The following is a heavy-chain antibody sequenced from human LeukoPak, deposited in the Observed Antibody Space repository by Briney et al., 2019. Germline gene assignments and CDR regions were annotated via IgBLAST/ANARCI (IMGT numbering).Heavy chain of an antibody. CDR3: AKRYCSSSSCSGRAFDI. D-gene: IGHD2-2*01. Sequence: GGSLRLSCAASGFTFSSYVMNWVRQAPGKGLEWVSVISGSGGTTYCADSVKGRFTISRDNSKNTLYLHMNSLRAEDTAVYFCAKRYCSSSSCSGRAFDIWGQGTMVTVSS. CDR2: ISGSGGTT. CDR1: GFTFSSYV. J-gene: IGHJ3*02. V-gene: IGHV3-23*01.